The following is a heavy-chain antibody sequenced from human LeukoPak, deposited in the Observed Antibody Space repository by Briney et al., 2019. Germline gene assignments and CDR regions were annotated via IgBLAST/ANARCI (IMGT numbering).Heavy chain of an antibody. CDR3: ARDRGYDSSGYYSAAGSD. CDR1: XGSFSGFY. CDR2: INPSGST. V-gene: IGHV4-34*01. D-gene: IGHD3-22*01. Sequence: ETXXLXCXVXXGSFSGFYWSWIRQPPGKGLEWVGEINPSGSTKYNPSLTSRGTMSVATSKHPFSLKLSSVTAADTAVYSCARDRGYDSSGYYSAAGSDWGQGTLVTVSS. J-gene: IGHJ4*02.